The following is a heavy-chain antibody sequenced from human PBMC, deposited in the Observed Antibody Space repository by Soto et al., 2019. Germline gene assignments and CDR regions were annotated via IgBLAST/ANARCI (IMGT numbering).Heavy chain of an antibody. CDR1: GGSISGHY. CDR2: IFYSGTI. J-gene: IGHJ5*02. V-gene: IGHV4-59*11. D-gene: IGHD3-3*01. CDR3: ARGGGLAIFGGGWFDP. Sequence: SETLSLTCSVSGGSISGHYWNWIRQPRGKGLEWIGYIFYSGTIHYNPSLESRVTLSVDTSKNQLSLNLHSVTAADTAVYYCARGGGLAIFGGGWFDPWGQGILVTVSS.